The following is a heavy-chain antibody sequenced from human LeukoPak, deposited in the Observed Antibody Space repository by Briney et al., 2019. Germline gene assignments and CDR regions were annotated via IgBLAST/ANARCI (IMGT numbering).Heavy chain of an antibody. Sequence: GGSLRLSCVASGFTFSNYAMSWVRQAPGKGLEWVSATTGSGTNRYYADSLKGRFTTSRDNSKNTVFLQMNSLRHEDTAIYYCVIWGDYDVLTGYYVPDYWGQGTLVTVAS. D-gene: IGHD3-9*01. J-gene: IGHJ4*02. CDR3: VIWGDYDVLTGYYVPDY. V-gene: IGHV3-23*01. CDR2: TTGSGTNR. CDR1: GFTFSNYA.